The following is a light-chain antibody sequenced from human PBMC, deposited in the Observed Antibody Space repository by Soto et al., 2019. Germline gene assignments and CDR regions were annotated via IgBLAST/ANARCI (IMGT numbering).Light chain of an antibody. V-gene: IGKV1-39*01. J-gene: IGKJ1*01. CDR3: QQNYSTPPST. Sequence: DIQMTQSPSSLSASVGDRVTITCRASQSISSYLNWYQQKPGKAPKLLIYAASSLQSGVPSRFSGSGSGTDFTLTISSLQPEDIATYYCQQNYSTPPSTFGQGTKVEIK. CDR2: AAS. CDR1: QSISSY.